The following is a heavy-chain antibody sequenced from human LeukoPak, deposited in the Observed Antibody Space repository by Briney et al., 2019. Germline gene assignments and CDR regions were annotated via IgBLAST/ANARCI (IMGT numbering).Heavy chain of an antibody. CDR1: GFTFSDHA. Sequence: PGGSLRLSCAASGFTFSDHAMHWVRQAPGKGLEWVSAVGIAADTFYPGSVKGRFTISRENAKSSLYLQMNSPRVEDTAVYYCVRQKKSHGNFDYWGQGTLVTVSS. J-gene: IGHJ4*02. CDR2: VGIAADT. D-gene: IGHD1-26*01. CDR3: VRQKKSHGNFDY. V-gene: IGHV3-13*01.